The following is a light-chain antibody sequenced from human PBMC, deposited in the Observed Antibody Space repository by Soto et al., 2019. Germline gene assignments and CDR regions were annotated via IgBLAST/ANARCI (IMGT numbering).Light chain of an antibody. J-gene: IGKJ1*01. CDR3: QKYNGTPRT. Sequence: DIQVTQSPSSLSASVGDRVTITCRASQDISGHLAWYQQKPGKVPKLLIYQASTLQSRVSSRFSASGSGTEFTLTISSLQPEDVATYYCQKYNGTPRTFGQGTKVELK. V-gene: IGKV1-27*01. CDR1: QDISGH. CDR2: QAS.